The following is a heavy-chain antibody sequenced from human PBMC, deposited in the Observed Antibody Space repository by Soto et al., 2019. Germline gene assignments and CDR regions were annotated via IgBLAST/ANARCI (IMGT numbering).Heavy chain of an antibody. CDR1: GYTFTSYA. CDR3: ARASAIFGVVSGP. J-gene: IGHJ5*02. V-gene: IGHV1-3*01. Sequence: GASVKVSCKASGYTFTSYAMHWVRQAPGQRLEWMGWINAGSGNTKYSQKFQGRVTITRDTSASTAYMELSSLRSEDTAVYYCARASAIFGVVSGPWGQGTLVTVSS. CDR2: INAGSGNT. D-gene: IGHD3-3*01.